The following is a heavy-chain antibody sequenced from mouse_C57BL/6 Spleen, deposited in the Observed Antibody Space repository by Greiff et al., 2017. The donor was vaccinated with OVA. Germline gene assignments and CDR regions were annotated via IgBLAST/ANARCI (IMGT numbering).Heavy chain of an antibody. D-gene: IGHD2-3*01. Sequence: EVNLVESGGGLVKPGGSLKLSCAASGFTFSSYAMSWVRQTPEKRLEWVATISDGGSYTYYPDNVKGRFTISRDNAKNNLYLQMSHLKSEDTAMYYCARDRGDVYYRFAYWGQGTLVTVSA. CDR3: ARDRGDVYYRFAY. J-gene: IGHJ3*01. CDR2: ISDGGSYT. V-gene: IGHV5-4*01. CDR1: GFTFSSYA.